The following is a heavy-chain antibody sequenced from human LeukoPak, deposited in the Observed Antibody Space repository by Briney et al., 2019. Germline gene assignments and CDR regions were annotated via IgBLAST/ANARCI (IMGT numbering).Heavy chain of an antibody. CDR3: VTEVFGVVTNDY. CDR2: ISGSGGST. CDR1: GFTFSSYA. D-gene: IGHD3-3*01. V-gene: IGHV3-23*01. Sequence: GGSLRLSCAASGFTFSSYAMSWVRQAPGKGLEWVSAISGSGGSTYYADSVKGRSTISRDNSKNTLYLQMSSLRAEDTAVYYCVTEVFGVVTNDYWGQGTLVTVSS. J-gene: IGHJ4*02.